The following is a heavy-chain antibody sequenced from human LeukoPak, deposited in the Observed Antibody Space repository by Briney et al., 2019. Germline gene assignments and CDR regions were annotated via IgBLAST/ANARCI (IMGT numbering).Heavy chain of an antibody. D-gene: IGHD6-13*01. Sequence: ASVKVSCKASGGTFSSCAISWVRQAPGQGLEWMGRIIPILGIANYAQKFQGRVTITADKSTSTAYMELSSLRSEDTAVYYCARKSKRKGIADDAFDIWGQGTMVTVSS. CDR2: IIPILGIA. CDR3: ARKSKRKGIADDAFDI. V-gene: IGHV1-69*04. J-gene: IGHJ3*02. CDR1: GGTFSSCA.